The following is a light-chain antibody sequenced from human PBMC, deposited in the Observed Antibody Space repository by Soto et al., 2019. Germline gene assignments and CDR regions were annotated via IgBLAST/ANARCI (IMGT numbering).Light chain of an antibody. Sequence: EIELTQSPCTLSLSPGERATLSCGASQSVTSNYLAWYQQKPGQAPRLLIYGASRRATGVPDRFIGSGSGTDFTLTISSLEPEDFAVYYCQQYSKWPLTFGGGTKVDIK. CDR3: QQYSKWPLT. V-gene: IGKV3-20*01. CDR2: GAS. J-gene: IGKJ4*01. CDR1: QSVTSNY.